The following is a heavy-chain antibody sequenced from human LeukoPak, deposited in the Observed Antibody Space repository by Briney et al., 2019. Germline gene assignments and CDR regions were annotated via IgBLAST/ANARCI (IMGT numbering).Heavy chain of an antibody. J-gene: IGHJ3*02. V-gene: IGHV3-23*01. Sequence: GGSLRLSCAASGFTFSSYALSWVRQAPGKGLEWVSSISYSGGTTHYADSVEGRFTISRDNSKNTLYLQMNSLRAEDTAVYYCARGRVAVDAFDIWGQGTMVTVSS. CDR1: GFTFSSYA. CDR3: ARGRVAVDAFDI. CDR2: ISYSGGTT. D-gene: IGHD6-19*01.